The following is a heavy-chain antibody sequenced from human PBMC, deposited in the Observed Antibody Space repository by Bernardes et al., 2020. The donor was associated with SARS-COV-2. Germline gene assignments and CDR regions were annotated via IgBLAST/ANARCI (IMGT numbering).Heavy chain of an antibody. D-gene: IGHD3-3*01. CDR3: ARLSPNYDFWSGYSAAEYFQH. V-gene: IGHV1-18*01. Sequence: ASVKVSCKASGYTFTSYGISWVRQAPGQGLEWMGWISAYNGNTNYAQKLQGRVTMTTDTSTSTAYMELRSLRSDDTAVYYCARLSPNYDFWSGYSAAEYFQHWGQSTLVTVSS. CDR1: GYTFTSYG. J-gene: IGHJ1*01. CDR2: ISAYNGNT.